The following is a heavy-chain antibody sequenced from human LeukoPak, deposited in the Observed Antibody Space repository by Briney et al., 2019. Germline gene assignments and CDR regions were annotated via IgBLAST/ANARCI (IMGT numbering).Heavy chain of an antibody. Sequence: ASVKVSCKASGYTFTGYYMHWVRQAPGQGLEWMGWINPNSGGTNYAQKFQGRVTMTRDTSISTAYMELSRLRSDDTAVYYCATPSYDFRSGYYNPGLSYWGQGTLVTVSS. CDR1: GYTFTGYY. CDR2: INPNSGGT. CDR3: ATPSYDFRSGYYNPGLSY. V-gene: IGHV1-2*02. D-gene: IGHD3-3*01. J-gene: IGHJ4*02.